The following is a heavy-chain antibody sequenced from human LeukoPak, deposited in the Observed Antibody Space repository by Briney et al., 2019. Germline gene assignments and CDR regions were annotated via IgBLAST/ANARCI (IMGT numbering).Heavy chain of an antibody. J-gene: IGHJ4*02. D-gene: IGHD1-26*01. CDR1: GFTFSSYA. CDR2: ISGSRGSA. Sequence: GGSLRLSCAASGFTFSSYAMSWVRQAPGKGLEWVSAISGSRGSAYYADSVKGRFTISRDNSKNTLYLQMNSLRAEDTAVYYCAKDDGYSGSYYWGQGTLVTVSS. V-gene: IGHV3-23*01. CDR3: AKDDGYSGSYY.